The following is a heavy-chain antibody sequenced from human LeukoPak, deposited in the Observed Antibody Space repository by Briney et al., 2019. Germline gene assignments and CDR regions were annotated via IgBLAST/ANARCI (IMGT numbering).Heavy chain of an antibody. D-gene: IGHD3-3*01. J-gene: IGHJ6*02. CDR1: GFTFSSYA. V-gene: IGHV3-23*01. Sequence: PGGSLRLSCAASGFTFSSYAMSWVRQAPGKGLEWVSAISGSGGSTYCADSVKGRFTISRDNSKNTLYLQMNSLRAEDTAVYYCANPPFYDFWSGSPTLRYGMDVWGQGTTVTVSS. CDR2: ISGSGGST. CDR3: ANPPFYDFWSGSPTLRYGMDV.